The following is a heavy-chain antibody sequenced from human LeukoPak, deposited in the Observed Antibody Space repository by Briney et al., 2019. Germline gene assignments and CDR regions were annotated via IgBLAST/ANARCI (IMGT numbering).Heavy chain of an antibody. Sequence: GASVKVSCKASGYTFTSYDINWVRQATGQGLEWMGWMNPNSGNTGYAQKFQGRVTMTRNTSISTAYMEPSSLRSEDTAVYYCARVEYSSSSHYYYYMDVWGKGTTVTVSS. CDR1: GYTFTSYD. CDR3: ARVEYSSSSHYYYYMDV. V-gene: IGHV1-8*01. D-gene: IGHD6-6*01. J-gene: IGHJ6*03. CDR2: MNPNSGNT.